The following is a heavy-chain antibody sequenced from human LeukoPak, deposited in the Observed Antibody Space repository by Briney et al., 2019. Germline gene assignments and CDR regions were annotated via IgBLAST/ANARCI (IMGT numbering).Heavy chain of an antibody. CDR2: ISYDGSNK. J-gene: IGHJ5*02. CDR1: GFTFSSYA. CDR3: ARDASSSGGYSFDP. V-gene: IGHV3-30*01. Sequence: GGSLRLSCAASGFTFSSYAMHWVRQAPGKGLEWVAVISYDGSNKYYADSVKGRFTISRDNSKNTLYLQMNSLRAEDTAVYYCARDASSSGGYSFDPWGQGTLVTVSS. D-gene: IGHD5-18*01.